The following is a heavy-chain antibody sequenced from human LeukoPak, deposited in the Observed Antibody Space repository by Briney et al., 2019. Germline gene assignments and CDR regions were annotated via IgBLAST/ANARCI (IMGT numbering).Heavy chain of an antibody. V-gene: IGHV4-59*12. D-gene: IGHD6-19*01. CDR2: IYYSGST. CDR3: ARGSLAVAGAFDY. J-gene: IGHJ4*02. CDR1: GGSISSYY. Sequence: KPSETLSLTCTVSGGSISSYYWSWIRQPPGKGLEWIGYIYYSGSTNYNPSLKSRVTISVDKSKNHFSLKLNYVTAADTAVYYCARGSLAVAGAFDYWGQGTLVTVSS.